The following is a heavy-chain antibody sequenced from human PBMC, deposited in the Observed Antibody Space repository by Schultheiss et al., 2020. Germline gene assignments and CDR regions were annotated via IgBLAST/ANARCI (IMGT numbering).Heavy chain of an antibody. V-gene: IGHV4-39*01. CDR3: AGPAAAGDFDY. Sequence: SQTLSLTCTVSGGSISSGSYYWSWIRQPAGKGLEWIGSIYYSGSTYYNPSLKSRVTISVDTSKNQFSLKLSSVTAADTAVYYCAGPAAAGDFDYWGQGTLVTVSS. CDR2: IYYSGST. D-gene: IGHD6-13*01. J-gene: IGHJ4*02. CDR1: GGSISSGSYY.